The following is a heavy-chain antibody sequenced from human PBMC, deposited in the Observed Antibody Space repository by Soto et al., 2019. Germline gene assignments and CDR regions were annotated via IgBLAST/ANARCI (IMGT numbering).Heavy chain of an antibody. V-gene: IGHV3-30*04. CDR3: ARSEAYCTNGVCYSYYYALDV. Sequence: GGSLRLSCAGSGFTFYSYAMHWVRQAPGKGLEWVAVISYDGKNEYYADSVKGRFTISRDNSKNTLDLQMNSLRAEDTAVYYCARSEAYCTNGVCYSYYYALDVWGQGTTVTVSS. CDR1: GFTFYSYA. D-gene: IGHD2-8*01. J-gene: IGHJ6*02. CDR2: ISYDGKNE.